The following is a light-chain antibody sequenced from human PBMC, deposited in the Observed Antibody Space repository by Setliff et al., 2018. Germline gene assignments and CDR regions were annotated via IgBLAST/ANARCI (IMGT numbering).Light chain of an antibody. V-gene: IGLV2-14*03. J-gene: IGLJ1*01. Sequence: QSALAQPASVSGSPGQSITISCSGTSSDVGSYDLVSWYQQHPGKAPKLIIYAVSDRPSGVSNRFSGPKSGNTASLTISGLQTEDEADYYCNAYTSATTDVFGTGTKVTV. CDR3: NAYTSATTDV. CDR2: AVS. CDR1: SSDVGSYDL.